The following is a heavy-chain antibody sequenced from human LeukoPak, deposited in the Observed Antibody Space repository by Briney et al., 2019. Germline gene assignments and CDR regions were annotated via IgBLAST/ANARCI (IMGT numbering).Heavy chain of an antibody. CDR3: ARGSSNFYFDY. CDR1: GFTFSSYS. V-gene: IGHV3-48*04. J-gene: IGHJ4*02. Sequence: GGSLRLSCAASGFTFSSYSMNWVRRAPGKGLEWVSYISSSSDTIYYADSVKGQFTISRDNAKNSLYLQVNSLRAEDTAVYYCARGSSNFYFDYWGQGTLVTVSS. CDR2: ISSSSDTI. D-gene: IGHD2-2*01.